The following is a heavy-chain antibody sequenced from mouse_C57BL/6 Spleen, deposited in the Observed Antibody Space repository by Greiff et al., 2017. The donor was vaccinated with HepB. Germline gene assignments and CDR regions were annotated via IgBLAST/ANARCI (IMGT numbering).Heavy chain of an antibody. CDR2: INPYNGGT. Sequence: VHVKQSGPVLVKPGASVKMSCKASGYTFTDYYMNWVKQSHGKSLEWIGVINPYNGGTSYNQKFKGKATLTVDKSSSTAYMELNSLTSEDSAVYYCARESYGSSPYYFDYWGQGTTLTVSS. CDR3: ARESYGSSPYYFDY. V-gene: IGHV1-19*01. CDR1: GYTFTDYY. J-gene: IGHJ2*01. D-gene: IGHD1-1*01.